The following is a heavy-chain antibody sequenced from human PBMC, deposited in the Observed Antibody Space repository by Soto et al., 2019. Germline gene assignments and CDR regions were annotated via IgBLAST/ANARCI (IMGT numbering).Heavy chain of an antibody. D-gene: IGHD3-10*01. V-gene: IGHV4-59*01. Sequence: SVPICLRWTVVCGYIINYCGRWIRQPPGKGLEWIGYIYYSGSTNYNPSLKSRVTISVDTSKNQFSLKLSSVTAADTAVYYCARVWGGAFDIWGQGTMATVSS. CDR1: CGYIINYC. CDR2: IYYSGST. J-gene: IGHJ3*02. CDR3: ARVWGGAFDI.